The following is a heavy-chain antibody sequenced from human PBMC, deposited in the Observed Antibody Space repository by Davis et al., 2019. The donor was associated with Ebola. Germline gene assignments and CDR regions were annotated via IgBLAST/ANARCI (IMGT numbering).Heavy chain of an antibody. D-gene: IGHD4-17*01. CDR1: GFTFSNFG. J-gene: IGHJ4*02. V-gene: IGHV3-33*03. CDR3: ATQGVRYGDYPFDF. CDR2: IWYDGSHQ. Sequence: GESLKISCVASGFTFSNFGMHWVRQAPGEGLEWVAVIWYDGSHQYYGDSVKGRFSISRDNSNNTLYLQMNSLRAEDTAVYYCATQGVRYGDYPFDFWGPGTLVTVSS.